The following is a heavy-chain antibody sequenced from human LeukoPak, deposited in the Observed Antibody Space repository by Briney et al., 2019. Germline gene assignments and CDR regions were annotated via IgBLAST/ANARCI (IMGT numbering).Heavy chain of an antibody. CDR3: ARDSPNSLTTTVTGTPFDY. V-gene: IGHV3-48*01. Sequence: PGGSLRLSCAASGFTFSSYSMNWVRQAPGKGLEWVSYISISSSTIYYADSVKGRFTISRVNAKNSLYLQMNSLRAEDTAVYYCARDSPNSLTTTVTGTPFDYWGQGTLVTVSS. CDR2: ISISSSTI. J-gene: IGHJ4*02. CDR1: GFTFSSYS. D-gene: IGHD4-17*01.